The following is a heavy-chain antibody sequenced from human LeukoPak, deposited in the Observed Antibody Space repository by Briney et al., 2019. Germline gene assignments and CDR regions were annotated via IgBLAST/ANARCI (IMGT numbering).Heavy chain of an antibody. Sequence: SVKVSCKASGGTFSSYAISWVRQAPGQGLEWMGRIIPIFGIANYAQKFQGRVTITADKSTSTAYMELSSLRSEDTAVYYCASGIVVVVAATDFDYWGQGTLVTVSS. CDR3: ASGIVVVVAATDFDY. J-gene: IGHJ4*02. D-gene: IGHD2-15*01. CDR1: GGTFSSYA. CDR2: IIPIFGIA. V-gene: IGHV1-69*04.